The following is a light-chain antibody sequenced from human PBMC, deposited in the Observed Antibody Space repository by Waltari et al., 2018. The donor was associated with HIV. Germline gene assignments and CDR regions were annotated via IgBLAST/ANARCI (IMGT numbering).Light chain of an antibody. CDR3: NSFTSSSTWV. CDR2: DVS. J-gene: IGLJ3*02. CDR1: SSDVGGYNY. Sequence: QSALTQPASVSGSPGQSITISCTGTSSDVGGYNYVSWYQQHQGKAPKLMIYDVSKRPSGVSNRFSGSKSGNTASLTISVLQAEDEADYYCNSFTSSSTWVFGGGTKLTVL. V-gene: IGLV2-14*03.